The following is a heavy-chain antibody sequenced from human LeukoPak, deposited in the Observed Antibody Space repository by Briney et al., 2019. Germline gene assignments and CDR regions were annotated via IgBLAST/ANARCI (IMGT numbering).Heavy chain of an antibody. J-gene: IGHJ4*02. D-gene: IGHD2-15*01. CDR2: INPNSGGT. Sequence: ASVKVSCKASGYTFTGYYMHWVRRAPGQGLEWMGWINPNSGGTNYAQKFQGRVTMTRDTSISTAYMELSRLRSDDTAVYYCATDIVVVVAAHCDYWGQGTLVTVSS. V-gene: IGHV1-2*02. CDR3: ATDIVVVVAAHCDY. CDR1: GYTFTGYY.